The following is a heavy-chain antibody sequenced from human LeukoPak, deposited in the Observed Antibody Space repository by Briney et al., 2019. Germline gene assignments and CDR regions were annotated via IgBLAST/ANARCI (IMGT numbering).Heavy chain of an antibody. D-gene: IGHD3-10*01. J-gene: IGHJ6*02. CDR2: IKQDGSEQ. CDR3: ARKVRSGSYLNYYYYGMDV. V-gene: IGHV3-7*01. CDR1: GFTFNNYW. Sequence: GGSLRLSCAGSGFTFNNYWMSRVRQAPGKGLEWVANIKQDGSEQYYVDSVKGRFTTSRDNAKNSLYLQMNSLRAEDTAVYYCARKVRSGSYLNYYYYGMDVWGQGTTVTVSS.